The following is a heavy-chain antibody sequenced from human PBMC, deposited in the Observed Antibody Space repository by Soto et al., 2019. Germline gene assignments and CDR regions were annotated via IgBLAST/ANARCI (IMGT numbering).Heavy chain of an antibody. Sequence: SETLSLTCAVYGGSFSGYYWSWIRQPPGKGLEWIGEINHSGSTNYNPSLKSRVTISVDTSKNQFSLKLSSVTAADTAVYYCARGLEIAAAGTGVGSSSIPWFDPWGQGTLVTVSS. CDR2: INHSGST. CDR1: GGSFSGYY. CDR3: ARGLEIAAAGTGVGSSSIPWFDP. V-gene: IGHV4-34*01. J-gene: IGHJ5*02. D-gene: IGHD6-13*01.